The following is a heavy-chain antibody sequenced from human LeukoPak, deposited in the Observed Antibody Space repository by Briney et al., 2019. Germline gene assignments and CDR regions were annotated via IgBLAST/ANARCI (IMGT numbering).Heavy chain of an antibody. V-gene: IGHV3-48*03. CDR1: GFTFSSYE. CDR3: ASLGPTLYSSGYPGLDY. J-gene: IGHJ4*02. CDR2: ISDRGNYL. D-gene: IGHD3-22*01. Sequence: PGGSLRLSCAASGFTFSSYEMNWARQAPGKGLEWVSYISDRGNYLYYADSVTGRFTISRDNAKNSLYLQMNSLRAEDTAVYYCASLGPTLYSSGYPGLDYWGQGTLVTVSS.